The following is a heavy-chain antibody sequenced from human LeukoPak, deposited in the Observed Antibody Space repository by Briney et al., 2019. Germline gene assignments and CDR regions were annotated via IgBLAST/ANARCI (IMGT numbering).Heavy chain of an antibody. CDR1: GGSFSGYY. J-gene: IGHJ4*02. Sequence: PSETLSLTCAVYGGSFSGYYWSWIRQPPGKGLEWIGYIYYSGSTYYNPSLKSRVTISVDTSKNQFSLKLSSVTAADTAVYYCASFGYSSSWSRHDYWGQGTLVTVSS. CDR3: ASFGYSSSWSRHDY. CDR2: IYYSGST. D-gene: IGHD6-13*01. V-gene: IGHV4-34*09.